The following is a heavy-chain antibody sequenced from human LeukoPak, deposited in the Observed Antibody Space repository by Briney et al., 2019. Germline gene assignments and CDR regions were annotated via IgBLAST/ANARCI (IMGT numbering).Heavy chain of an antibody. V-gene: IGHV4-59*01. CDR1: GGSISSYY. CDR3: ARLGSDFDY. D-gene: IGHD6-19*01. CDR2: IYYSGST. Sequence: SETLSLTCTVSGGSISSYYWSWIRQPPGKGLEWIGYIYYSGSTNYNPSLKSRVTISVDTSKNQFSLKLSSVTAADTAVYYCARLGSDFDYWGQGTLVAVSS. J-gene: IGHJ4*02.